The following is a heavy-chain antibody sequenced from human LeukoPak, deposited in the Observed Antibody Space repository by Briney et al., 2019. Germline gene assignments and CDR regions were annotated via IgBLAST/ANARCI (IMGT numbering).Heavy chain of an antibody. CDR2: FAHEDGGT. CDR1: GYTLTKLS. V-gene: IGHV1-24*01. Sequence: ASVKVSCKVSGYTLTKLSMLWVRQAPGKKLEWMGGFAHEDGGTFYAQKFQGRVTMTEDTSKDTAYMELSSLRSEDTAVYYCATVVVTAPGEDYFDYWGQGTLVSVSS. CDR3: ATVVVTAPGEDYFDY. J-gene: IGHJ4*02. D-gene: IGHD2-21*02.